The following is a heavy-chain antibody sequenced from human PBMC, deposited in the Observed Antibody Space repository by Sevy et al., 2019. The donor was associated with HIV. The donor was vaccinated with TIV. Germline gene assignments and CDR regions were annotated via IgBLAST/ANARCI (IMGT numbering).Heavy chain of an antibody. Sequence: ASVKVSCKASGGTFSSYAISWVRQAPGQGLEWMGGIIPIFGTANYAQTFQGRVTITADESTSTAYMELSSLRSEDTAVYYCARDLDYDFWSGGESFDIWGQGTMVTVSS. V-gene: IGHV1-69*13. CDR2: IIPIFGTA. D-gene: IGHD3-3*01. CDR1: GGTFSSYA. J-gene: IGHJ3*02. CDR3: ARDLDYDFWSGGESFDI.